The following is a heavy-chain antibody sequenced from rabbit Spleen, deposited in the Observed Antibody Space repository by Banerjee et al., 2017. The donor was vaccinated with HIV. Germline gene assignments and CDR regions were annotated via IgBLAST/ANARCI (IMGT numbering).Heavy chain of an antibody. J-gene: IGHJ6*01. Sequence: QSLEESGGDLVKPGASLTLTCTASGFSFSDRDVMCWVRQAPGKGLEWIACIEGGSSAFSYFASWAKGRFTISKTSSTTVTLQMTSLTAADTATYFCARDTGSSFSSYGMDLWGQGTLVTVS. CDR2: IEGGSSAFS. CDR3: ARDTGSSFSSYGMDL. D-gene: IGHD8-1*01. CDR1: GFSFSDRDV. V-gene: IGHV1S40*01.